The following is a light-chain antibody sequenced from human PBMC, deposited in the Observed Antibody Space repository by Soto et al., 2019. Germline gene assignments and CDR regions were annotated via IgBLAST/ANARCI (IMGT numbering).Light chain of an antibody. Sequence: QSALTQPRSVSGSPGQSVTISCTGTSSDVGGYNYVSWYQQHPGKAPKLMIYDVSKRPSGVPDRFSGSKSGNTASLTISGLQAEDEADYYCCSYTGSYTYGFGTGTQSPS. CDR1: SSDVGGYNY. CDR2: DVS. J-gene: IGLJ1*01. V-gene: IGLV2-11*01. CDR3: CSYTGSYTYG.